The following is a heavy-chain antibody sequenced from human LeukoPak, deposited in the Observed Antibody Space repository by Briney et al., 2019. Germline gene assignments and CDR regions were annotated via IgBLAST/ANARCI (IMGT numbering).Heavy chain of an antibody. CDR3: TTDPPYYDILTGYPN. V-gene: IGHV3-23*01. Sequence: GGSLRLSCAASGFTFSSYAMSWVRQAPGKGLKWVSTINDNGAGTYYADSVKGRFTISRDNSYNTVSLQMNSLRDEDTGVYYCTTDPPYYDILTGYPNWGQGTLVTVSS. J-gene: IGHJ4*02. CDR2: INDNGAGT. D-gene: IGHD3-9*01. CDR1: GFTFSSYA.